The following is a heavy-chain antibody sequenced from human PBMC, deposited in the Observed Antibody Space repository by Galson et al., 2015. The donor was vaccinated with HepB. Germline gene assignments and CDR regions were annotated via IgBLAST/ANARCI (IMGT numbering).Heavy chain of an antibody. J-gene: IGHJ4*02. CDR2: IIPNFATT. CDR1: GDTFSSYA. V-gene: IGHV1-69*13. D-gene: IGHD6-19*01. Sequence: SVKVSCKASGDTFSSYAISWVRQAPGQGLEWMGWIIPNFATTNYAQKFQGRVTITADESTSSASMELSSLRSEDTAVYYCARVQGWLVRYFDYWGQGTLITVSS. CDR3: ARVQGWLVRYFDY.